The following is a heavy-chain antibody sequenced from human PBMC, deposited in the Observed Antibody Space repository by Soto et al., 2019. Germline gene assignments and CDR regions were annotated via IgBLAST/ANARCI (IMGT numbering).Heavy chain of an antibody. V-gene: IGHV4-39*01. CDR1: GGSISSSNYF. D-gene: IGHD1-26*01. Sequence: QLQLQESGPGLVKPSETLSLTCTVSGGSISSSNYFWGWIRQPPGKGLEWIGTCYKSGSTYYNPYLKSRVTISVETSKNQFSLNLSSVTAADTAVYYCARGWDPVLRLDGNDYWRQGTLVTVAS. CDR3: ARGWDPVLRLDGNDY. CDR2: CYKSGST. J-gene: IGHJ4*02.